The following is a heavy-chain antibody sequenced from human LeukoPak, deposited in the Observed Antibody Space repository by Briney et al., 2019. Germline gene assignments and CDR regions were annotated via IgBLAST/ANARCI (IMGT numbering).Heavy chain of an antibody. D-gene: IGHD6-13*01. Sequence: ASVKVSCKASGYTFTGYYMHWVRQAPGQGLEWMGWINPNSGGTNYAQKFQGRVTMTRDTSISTAYMELGRLRSDDTAVYYCARVTVSSSSLEDDYWGQGTLVTVSS. J-gene: IGHJ4*02. V-gene: IGHV1-2*02. CDR2: INPNSGGT. CDR3: ARVTVSSSSLEDDY. CDR1: GYTFTGYY.